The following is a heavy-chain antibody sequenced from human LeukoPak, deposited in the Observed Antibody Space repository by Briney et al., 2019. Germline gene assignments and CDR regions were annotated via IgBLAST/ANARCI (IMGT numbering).Heavy chain of an antibody. V-gene: IGHV1-46*01. Sequence: ASVKVSCKASGYTFTSYYMHWVRQAPGQGLEWMGIINPSGGSTSYAQKFQGRVTMTRDTSTSTVYMELSSLRSEDTAVYYCARDNWNYGFYYYYGMDVWGQGTTVTVSS. CDR3: ARDNWNYGFYYYYGMDV. D-gene: IGHD1-7*01. CDR2: INPSGGST. J-gene: IGHJ6*02. CDR1: GYTFTSYY.